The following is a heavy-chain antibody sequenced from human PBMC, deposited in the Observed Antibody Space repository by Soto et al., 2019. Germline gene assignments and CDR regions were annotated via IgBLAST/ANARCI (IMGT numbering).Heavy chain of an antibody. CDR1: GFSLSTSGVG. J-gene: IGHJ4*02. CDR2: IYWDDDK. D-gene: IGHD6-13*01. V-gene: IGHV2-5*02. CDR3: EHRKHNSRSWEVLDY. Sequence: QITLKESGPTLVKPTQTLTLTCTFSGFSLSTSGVGVGWIRQPPGKALEWLALIYWDDDKRYSPSLKSRLTITKDTSKNQVVLTMTNIDPVDTATYYCEHRKHNSRSWEVLDYWGQGTLVTVSS.